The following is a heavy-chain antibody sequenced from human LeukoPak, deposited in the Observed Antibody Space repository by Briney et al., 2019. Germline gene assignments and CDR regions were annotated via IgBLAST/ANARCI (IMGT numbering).Heavy chain of an antibody. D-gene: IGHD3-22*01. J-gene: IGHJ3*02. V-gene: IGHV3-21*01. CDR1: GFTFNNYN. CDR2: ISSSSSYI. Sequence: GGSLRLSCAASGFTFNNYNMNWVRQAPGKGLEWVSSISSSSSYIYYADSVKGRFTISRDNAKNSLYLQMSSLRAEDTAVYYCAAYYDSGGYYYGDVPNDAFDIWGQGTMVTVSS. CDR3: AAYYDSGGYYYGDVPNDAFDI.